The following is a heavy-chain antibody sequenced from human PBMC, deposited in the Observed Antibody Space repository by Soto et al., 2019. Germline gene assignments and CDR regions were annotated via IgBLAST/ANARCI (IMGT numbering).Heavy chain of an antibody. CDR1: GYTFTSYG. Sequence: QVHLVQSGAEVRKPGASVKVSCKGSGYTFTSYGITWVRQAPGQGLERKGWISAHNGNTNYAQKLQGRVTVTRDTSTSTAYMELGSLRSDDAAVYYCARGRYGDYWGEGALVTVSS. CDR3: ARGRYGDY. J-gene: IGHJ4*02. D-gene: IGHD1-1*01. CDR2: ISAHNGNT. V-gene: IGHV1-18*01.